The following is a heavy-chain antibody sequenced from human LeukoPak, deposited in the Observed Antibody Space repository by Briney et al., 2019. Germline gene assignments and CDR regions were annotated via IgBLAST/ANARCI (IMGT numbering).Heavy chain of an antibody. CDR1: GFTFSSYA. J-gene: IGHJ4*02. V-gene: IGHV3-23*01. D-gene: IGHD6-19*01. Sequence: GGSLRLSCAASGFTFSSYAMSWVRQAPGKGLEWVSGISGSGGGTYYADSVKGRFTISRDNSENMLYLQMSSLRAEGTAVYYCAKGRGITVAGTPFDYWGQGTLVTVSS. CDR3: AKGRGITVAGTPFDY. CDR2: ISGSGGGT.